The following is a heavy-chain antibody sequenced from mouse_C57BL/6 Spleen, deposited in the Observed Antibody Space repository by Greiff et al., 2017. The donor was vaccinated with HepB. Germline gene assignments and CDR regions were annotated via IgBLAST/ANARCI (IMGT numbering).Heavy chain of an antibody. V-gene: IGHV5-17*01. J-gene: IGHJ4*01. CDR1: GFTFSDYG. Sequence: EVQGVESGGGLVKPGGSLKLSCAASGFTFSDYGMHWVRQAPEKGLEWVAYISSGSSTIYYADTVKGRFTISRDNAKNTLFLQMTSLRSEDTAMYYCARSVYGSSPYYYAMDYWGQGTSVTVSS. CDR3: ARSVYGSSPYYYAMDY. CDR2: ISSGSSTI. D-gene: IGHD1-1*01.